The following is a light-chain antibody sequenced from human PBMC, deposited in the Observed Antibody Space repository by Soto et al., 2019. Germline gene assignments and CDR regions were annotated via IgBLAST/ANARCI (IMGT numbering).Light chain of an antibody. CDR1: QRVSSSF. CDR3: QQYGSSPPT. V-gene: IGKV3-20*01. CDR2: GAS. Sequence: IVFTESRGTLSLSPVARATLSCRASQRVSSSFLAWYQHKVGQAPRLLIYGASSRATGIPYRFSGSGSGTDFTLTISSLEPEDFAVYHCQQYGSSPPTFGQGTKVDI. J-gene: IGKJ1*01.